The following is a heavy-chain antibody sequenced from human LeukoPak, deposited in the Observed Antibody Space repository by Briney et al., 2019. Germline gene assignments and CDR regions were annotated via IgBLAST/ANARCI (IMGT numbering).Heavy chain of an antibody. V-gene: IGHV3-30-3*01. CDR1: GFTFSSYA. J-gene: IGHJ4*02. D-gene: IGHD4-11*01. CDR3: ARDLSDYSNYGEGFDY. CDR2: ISYDGSNK. Sequence: PGGSLRLSCAASGFTFSSYAMHWVRQAPGKGLEGVAVISYDGSNKYYADSVKGRFTISRDNSKNTLYLQMNSLRAEDTAVYYCARDLSDYSNYGEGFDYWGQGTLVTVSS.